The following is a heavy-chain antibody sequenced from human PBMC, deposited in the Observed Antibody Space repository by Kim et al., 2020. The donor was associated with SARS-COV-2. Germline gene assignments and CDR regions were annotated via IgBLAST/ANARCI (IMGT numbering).Heavy chain of an antibody. V-gene: IGHV1-18*04. CDR1: GYTFTSYG. J-gene: IGHJ3*02. Sequence: ASVKVSCKASGYTFTSYGISWVRQAPGQGLEWMGWISAYNGNTNYAQKLQGRVTMTTDTSTSTAYMELRSLRSDDTAVYYCARDSGRWELLRTVDAFDIWGQGTMFTVSS. CDR2: ISAYNGNT. D-gene: IGHD1-26*01. CDR3: ARDSGRWELLRTVDAFDI.